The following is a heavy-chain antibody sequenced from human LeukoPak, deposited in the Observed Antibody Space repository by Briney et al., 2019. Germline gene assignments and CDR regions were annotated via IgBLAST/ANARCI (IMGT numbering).Heavy chain of an antibody. J-gene: IGHJ4*02. CDR1: GFTFSSYW. V-gene: IGHV3-74*01. CDR3: ARVAFGYDELYYLGY. Sequence: GGSLRLSCAASGFTFSSYWMHWVRQAPGKGLVWVSRINSDGSSTSYADSVKGRFTISRDNAKNTLYLQMNSLRAEDTAVYYCARVAFGYDELYYLGYWGQGTLVTVSS. D-gene: IGHD5-12*01. CDR2: INSDGSST.